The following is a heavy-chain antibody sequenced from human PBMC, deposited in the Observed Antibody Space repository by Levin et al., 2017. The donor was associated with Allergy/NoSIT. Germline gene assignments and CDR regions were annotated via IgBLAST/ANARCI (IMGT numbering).Heavy chain of an antibody. Sequence: GESLKISCAASGFTFSDHYMDWVRQAPGKGLEWVGRTRNKANSYTTEYAASVKGRFTISRDDSKNSLYLQMNSLKTEDTAVYYCAMGCSGGSCYHDAFDIWGQGTMVTVSS. J-gene: IGHJ3*02. D-gene: IGHD2-15*01. V-gene: IGHV3-72*01. CDR1: GFTFSDHY. CDR2: TRNKANSYTT. CDR3: AMGCSGGSCYHDAFDI.